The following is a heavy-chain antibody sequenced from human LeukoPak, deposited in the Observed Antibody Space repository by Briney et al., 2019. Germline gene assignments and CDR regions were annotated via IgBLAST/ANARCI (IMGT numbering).Heavy chain of an antibody. Sequence: GASVKVSCKASGYTFTCYYMHWVRQAPGQGLEWMGRINPNSGGTNYAQKFQGRVTMTRDTSISTAYMELSRLRSDDTAVYYCARPLTDRNYYYGMDVWGQGTTVTVSS. CDR3: ARPLTDRNYYYGMDV. CDR1: GYTFTCYY. J-gene: IGHJ6*02. V-gene: IGHV1-2*06. CDR2: INPNSGGT.